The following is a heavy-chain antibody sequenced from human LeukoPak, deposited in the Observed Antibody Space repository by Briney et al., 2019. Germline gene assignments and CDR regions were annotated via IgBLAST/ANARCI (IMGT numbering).Heavy chain of an antibody. V-gene: IGHV1-69*05. CDR2: IIPIFGTA. CDR1: GGTFSSYA. CDR3: ARSSPTISRLAGPFDY. D-gene: IGHD6-25*01. J-gene: IGHJ4*02. Sequence: ASVKVSCKASGGTFSSYAISWVRQAPGQGLEWMGGIIPIFGTANYAQKFQGRVTITTDESTSTAYMELSSLRSEDTAVYYCARSSPTISRLAGPFDYWGQGTLVTVSS.